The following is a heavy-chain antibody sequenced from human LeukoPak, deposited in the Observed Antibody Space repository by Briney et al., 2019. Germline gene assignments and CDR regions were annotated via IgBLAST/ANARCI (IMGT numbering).Heavy chain of an antibody. CDR3: ASGGGPGPTF. V-gene: IGHV3-23*01. Sequence: PGGSLRLSCTVSGFTLSSYEMSWIRQAPGKGLEWVSSIDYDGGSGHYADSVKGRFTISRDNSNNTLFLHLNSLRGEDTAVYYCASGGGPGPTFWGQGTLVTVSS. D-gene: IGHD3-16*01. CDR1: GFTLSSYE. CDR2: IDYDGGSG. J-gene: IGHJ4*02.